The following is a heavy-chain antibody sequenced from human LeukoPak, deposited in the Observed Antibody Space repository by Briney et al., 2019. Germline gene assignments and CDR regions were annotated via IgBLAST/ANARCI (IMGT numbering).Heavy chain of an antibody. D-gene: IGHD1-7*01. CDR1: GYSFTTYW. V-gene: IGHV5-51*01. CDR3: ARRVNWNYSFDP. Sequence: GESLKISCKGSGYSFTTYWIGWMRQMPGKGLEWMGIIYPGYSVIRYSPSFQGQVTISADKSNIPAYLQWSSLKASDTAIYYCARRVNWNYSFDPWGQGTLVTVSS. J-gene: IGHJ5*02. CDR2: IYPGYSVI.